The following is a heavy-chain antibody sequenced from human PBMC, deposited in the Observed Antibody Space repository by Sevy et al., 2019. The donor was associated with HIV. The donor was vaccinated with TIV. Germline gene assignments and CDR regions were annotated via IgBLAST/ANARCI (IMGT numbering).Heavy chain of an antibody. J-gene: IGHJ6*03. D-gene: IGHD3-3*01. CDR1: GFTFSSYA. CDR3: ASLSGITIFGVVWARQYYYYMDV. V-gene: IGHV3-30-3*01. CDR2: ISYDGSNK. Sequence: GGSLRLSCAASGFTFSSYAMHWVRPAPGKGLEWVAVISYDGSNKYYADSVKGRFTISRDNSKNTLYLQMNSLRAEDTAVYYCASLSGITIFGVVWARQYYYYMDVWGKRTTVTVSS.